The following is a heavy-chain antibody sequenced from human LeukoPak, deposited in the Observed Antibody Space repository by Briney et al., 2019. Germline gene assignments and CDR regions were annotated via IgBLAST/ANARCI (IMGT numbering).Heavy chain of an antibody. J-gene: IGHJ4*02. CDR1: GFTFSSYG. V-gene: IGHV3-30*03. D-gene: IGHD5-18*01. CDR3: ARQSSPSTAGLDY. Sequence: GRSLRLSCAASGFTFSSYGMHWVRQAPGKGMEWVAVISYDGSNKYYADSVKGRFTISRDNSKNTLYLQMNSLRAEDTAVYYCARQSSPSTAGLDYWGQGTLVTVSS. CDR2: ISYDGSNK.